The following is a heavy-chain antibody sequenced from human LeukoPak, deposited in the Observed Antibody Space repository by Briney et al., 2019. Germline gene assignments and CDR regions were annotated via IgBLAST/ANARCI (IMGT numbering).Heavy chain of an antibody. CDR2: INPNSGGT. Sequence: GASVKVSCKASGYTFTGYYMHWVRQAPGQGLEWMGWINPNSGGTNYAQKFQGRVTMTRDTSISTAYMELNRLRSDDTAVYYCARSSSWSTYFDYWGQGTLVTVSS. J-gene: IGHJ4*02. V-gene: IGHV1-2*02. CDR3: ARSSSWSTYFDY. D-gene: IGHD6-13*01. CDR1: GYTFTGYY.